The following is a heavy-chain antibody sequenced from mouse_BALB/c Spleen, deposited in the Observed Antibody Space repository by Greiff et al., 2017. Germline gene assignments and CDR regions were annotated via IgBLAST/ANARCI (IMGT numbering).Heavy chain of an antibody. CDR2: ISDGGSYT. D-gene: IGHD1-1*01. V-gene: IGHV5-4*02. Sequence: EVQLVESGGGLVKPGGSLKLSCAASGFTFSDYYMYWVRQTPEKRLEWVATISDGGSYTYYPDSVKGRFTISRDNAKNNLYLQMSSLKSEDTAMYYCARAYYYGSSPYYYAMDYWGQGTSVTGSS. J-gene: IGHJ4*01. CDR1: GFTFSDYY. CDR3: ARAYYYGSSPYYYAMDY.